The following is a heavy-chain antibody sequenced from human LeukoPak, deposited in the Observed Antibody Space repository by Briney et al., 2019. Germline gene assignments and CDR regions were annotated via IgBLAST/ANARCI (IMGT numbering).Heavy chain of an antibody. CDR1: GGSINSGSHY. V-gene: IGHV4-61*02. CDR3: AKVMTMVVHVFDI. Sequence: SSETLSLTCTVSGGSINSGSHYWSWIRQPAGKGLEWIGRIYPSGGTTNYNPSLKSRVTISVDTSKNQFSLKLTSVTAADTAVYYCAKVMTMVVHVFDIWGQGTMVTVSS. CDR2: IYPSGGTT. J-gene: IGHJ3*02. D-gene: IGHD4/OR15-4a*01.